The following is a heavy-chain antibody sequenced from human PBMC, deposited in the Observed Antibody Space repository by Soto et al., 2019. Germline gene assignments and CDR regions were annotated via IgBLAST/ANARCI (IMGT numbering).Heavy chain of an antibody. V-gene: IGHV3-30*03. D-gene: IGHD1-1*01. CDR2: ISYDGTKK. CDR1: GFTFSSYG. CDR3: ARKPETGTTVPFDY. J-gene: IGHJ4*02. Sequence: GGSLRLSCAASGFTFSSYGMHWVRQAPGKGLEWVAVISYDGTKKYHADSVKGRFTISRDNSKNTLYLQVNSLRAEDTAVYYCARKPETGTTVPFDYWGQGTLVTVSS.